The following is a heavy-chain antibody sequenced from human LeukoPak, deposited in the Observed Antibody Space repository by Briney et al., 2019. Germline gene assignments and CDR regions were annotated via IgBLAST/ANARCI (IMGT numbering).Heavy chain of an antibody. Sequence: PGGSLRLSCAASGFTFSSYAMHWVRQAPGKGPEYVSAISSNGGSTYYANSVKGRFTISRDNSKNTLYLQMGSLRAEDMAVYYCARASFGSSWTLTNGFDYWGQGTLVTVSS. CDR2: ISSNGGST. CDR3: ARASFGSSWTLTNGFDY. V-gene: IGHV3-64*01. J-gene: IGHJ4*02. CDR1: GFTFSSYA. D-gene: IGHD6-13*01.